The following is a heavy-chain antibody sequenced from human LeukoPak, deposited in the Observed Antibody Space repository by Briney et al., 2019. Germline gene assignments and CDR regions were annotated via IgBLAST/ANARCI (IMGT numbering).Heavy chain of an antibody. D-gene: IGHD2-15*01. CDR2: ISGSSSYI. V-gene: IGHV3-21*04. CDR1: GFTFSSYS. Sequence: PGGSLRLSCAASGFTFSSYSMNWVRQAPGKGLEWVSSISGSSSYIYYADSVKGRFTISRDNSKNTLYLQMNSLRAEDTAVYYCAKVGREVVVVVAAAFSYWGQGTLVTVSS. CDR3: AKVGREVVVVVAAAFSY. J-gene: IGHJ4*02.